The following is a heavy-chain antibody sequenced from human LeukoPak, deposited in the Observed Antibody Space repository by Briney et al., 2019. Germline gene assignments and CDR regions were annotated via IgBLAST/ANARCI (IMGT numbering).Heavy chain of an antibody. V-gene: IGHV3-53*01. J-gene: IGHJ5*02. CDR3: ARDAPQVPAAGVLAS. CDR2: MYSRGDT. CDR1: GFTVSDNY. D-gene: IGHD6-13*01. Sequence: GGSLRLTCAASGFTVSDNYMSWVRQAPGKGLEWVSVMYSRGDTYYANSVKGRFTFSRDISKNTVYLQMKGLRTEDTAMYYCARDAPQVPAAGVLASWGQGTLVIVSS.